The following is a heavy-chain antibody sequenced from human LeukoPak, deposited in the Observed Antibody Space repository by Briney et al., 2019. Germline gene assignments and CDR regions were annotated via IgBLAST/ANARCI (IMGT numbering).Heavy chain of an antibody. J-gene: IGHJ3*02. Sequence: PSETLSLTCTVSGVTMSGYYWSWIRRPPGKGLEWIGYIYYSGSTDYNPSLKSRVTISLDTSKNQFSLKLSSVTAADTALYYCARPQYSSGWHAFDIWGPGTMVTVSS. D-gene: IGHD6-19*01. V-gene: IGHV4-59*01. CDR2: IYYSGST. CDR3: ARPQYSSGWHAFDI. CDR1: GVTMSGYY.